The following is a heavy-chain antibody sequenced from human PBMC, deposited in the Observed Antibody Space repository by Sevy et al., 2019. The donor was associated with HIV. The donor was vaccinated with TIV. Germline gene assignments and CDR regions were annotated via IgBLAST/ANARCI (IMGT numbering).Heavy chain of an antibody. Sequence: GGSLRLSCAASGFTCSDYYMSWIRQAPGKGLEWVSYISSSGSTIYYADPVKGRFTISRDNAKNSLYLQMNSLRAEDTAVYYCARDIVVAAKPTNQSDAFDIWGQGTMVTVSS. J-gene: IGHJ3*02. V-gene: IGHV3-11*01. CDR3: ARDIVVAAKPTNQSDAFDI. CDR1: GFTCSDYY. CDR2: ISSSGSTI. D-gene: IGHD2-15*01.